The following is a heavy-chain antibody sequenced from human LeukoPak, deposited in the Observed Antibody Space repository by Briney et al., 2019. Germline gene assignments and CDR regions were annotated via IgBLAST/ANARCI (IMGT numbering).Heavy chain of an antibody. J-gene: IGHJ4*01. CDR3: ARRWDSSGPIDY. V-gene: IGHV3-23*01. CDR1: GFTFSSYA. CDR2: ISGSGGIT. D-gene: IGHD3-22*01. Sequence: PGGSLRLSCVASGFTFSSYAMSWVRQPPGKGLEWVSVISGSGGITNYADSVKGRFTISRDNSKNTVFLQMNSLRFEDTALYFCARRWDSSGPIDYWGQGTLVSVSS.